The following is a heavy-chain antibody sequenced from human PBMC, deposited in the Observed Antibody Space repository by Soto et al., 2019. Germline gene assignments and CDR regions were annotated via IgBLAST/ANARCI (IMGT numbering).Heavy chain of an antibody. J-gene: IGHJ4*02. CDR3: ARMGRFGELSGVDY. CDR2: IYYSGNT. V-gene: IGHV4-39*01. CDR1: GGSISSSSYY. D-gene: IGHD3-10*01. Sequence: QLQLQESGPGLVKPSETLSLTCTVSGGSISSSSYYGGWIRQPPGKGLEWIGSIYYSGNTYYNPSLQSRVTISVDTSKNQFSLKLSSVTAADTAVYYCARMGRFGELSGVDYWGQGTLVTVSS.